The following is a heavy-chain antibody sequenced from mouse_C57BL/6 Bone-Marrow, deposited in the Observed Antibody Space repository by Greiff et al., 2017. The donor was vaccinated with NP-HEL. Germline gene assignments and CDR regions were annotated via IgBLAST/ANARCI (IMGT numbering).Heavy chain of an antibody. D-gene: IGHD2-3*01. V-gene: IGHV1-55*01. J-gene: IGHJ4*01. Sequence: QVQLQQPGAELVKPGASVKMSCKASGYTFPSYWITWVKQRPGQGLEWIGDIYPGSGSTNYNEKFKSKATLTVDTSSSTAYMQLSSLTSEDSAVYYCARWNGYYPYYAMDYWGQGTSVTVSS. CDR3: ARWNGYYPYYAMDY. CDR2: IYPGSGST. CDR1: GYTFPSYW.